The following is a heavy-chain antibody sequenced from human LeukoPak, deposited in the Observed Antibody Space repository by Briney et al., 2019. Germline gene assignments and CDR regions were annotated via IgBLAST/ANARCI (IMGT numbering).Heavy chain of an antibody. V-gene: IGHV1-69*04. CDR2: IIPILGIA. CDR3: ARVFPGLVRTGYYGMDV. Sequence: SVKVSYKASGGTFSSYAISWVRQAPGQGLEWMGRIIPILGIANYAQKFQGRVTITADKSTSTAYMELSSLRSEDTAVYYCARVFPGLVRTGYYGMDVWGQGTTVTVSS. J-gene: IGHJ6*02. D-gene: IGHD2-8*01. CDR1: GGTFSSYA.